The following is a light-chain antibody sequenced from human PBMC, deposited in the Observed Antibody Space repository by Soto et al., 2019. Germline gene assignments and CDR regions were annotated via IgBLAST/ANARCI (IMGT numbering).Light chain of an antibody. CDR1: SSDVGGRDY. J-gene: IGLJ1*01. Sequence: QSVLTQPPSASGSLGQSVTISCTETSSDVGGRDYVSWYQQYPGKAPKLLIYEVSKRPSGVPDRFSGSKTGNTASLTVSGLQAEDEADYYCTSYAGNNNYVFGTGTKLTVL. CDR2: EVS. CDR3: TSYAGNNNYV. V-gene: IGLV2-8*01.